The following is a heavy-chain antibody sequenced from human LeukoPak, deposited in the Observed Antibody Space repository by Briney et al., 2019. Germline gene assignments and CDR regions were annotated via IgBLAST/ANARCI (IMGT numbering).Heavy chain of an antibody. J-gene: IGHJ6*03. D-gene: IGHD6-19*01. Sequence: SETPSLTCTVSGYSISSGYYWGWIRQPPGKGLEWIGSIYHSGSTFYNTSLKSRVTISVDTSKNQFSLKLSSVTAADTAVYYCARLGVQQWLVRINYYYYYMDVWGKGTTVTVS. CDR2: IYHSGST. CDR3: ARLGVQQWLVRINYYYYYMDV. CDR1: GYSISSGYY. V-gene: IGHV4-38-2*02.